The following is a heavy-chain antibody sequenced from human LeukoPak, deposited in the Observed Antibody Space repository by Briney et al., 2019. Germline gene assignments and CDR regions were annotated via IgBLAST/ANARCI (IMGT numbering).Heavy chain of an antibody. CDR2: ISAYNGNT. Sequence: ASLKVSCKASGYTFTNYGISCATQAPGQGLEWMGWISAYNGNTNYAQKPQGRVTMTTDTSTSTAYMELRSLSTDDTAVYYCARDNFNLTGTTRVDYWGQGTLVTVPS. J-gene: IGHJ4*02. CDR1: GYTFTNYG. CDR3: ARDNFNLTGTTRVDY. D-gene: IGHD1-20*01. V-gene: IGHV1-18*01.